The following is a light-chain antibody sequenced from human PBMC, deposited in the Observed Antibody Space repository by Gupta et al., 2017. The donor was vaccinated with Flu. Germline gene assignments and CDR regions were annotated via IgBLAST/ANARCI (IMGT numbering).Light chain of an antibody. CDR2: AAS. Sequence: VGDSVTITCRASQTIDKYLNWYQQKEWTAHKLLIFAASTVQSGVPSRFRGDGAGRDFTLTTNSLRTEDFATYYCQQRDRTPYTFVQGTKVDI. V-gene: IGKV1-39*01. CDR3: QQRDRTPYT. J-gene: IGKJ2*01. CDR1: QTIDKY.